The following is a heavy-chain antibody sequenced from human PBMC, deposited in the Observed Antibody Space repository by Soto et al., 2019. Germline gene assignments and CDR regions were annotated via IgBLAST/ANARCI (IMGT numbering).Heavy chain of an antibody. Sequence: GGSLRLSCAASGFTFNSYWMTWVRQAPGKGLEWVANINTDGSQKHSVDSVKGRFTFSRDNGKNSLYLQMNSLRVEDTAVYYCARVSRRNPFDVWGQGTMVTVSS. V-gene: IGHV3-7*01. CDR2: INTDGSQK. CDR3: ARVSRRNPFDV. CDR1: GFTFNSYW. J-gene: IGHJ3*01.